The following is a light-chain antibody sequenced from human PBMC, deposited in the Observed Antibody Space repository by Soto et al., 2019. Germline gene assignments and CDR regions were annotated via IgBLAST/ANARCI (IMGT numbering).Light chain of an antibody. CDR3: QKYNSALFT. J-gene: IGKJ3*01. V-gene: IGKV1-27*01. Sequence: DIQMTQSPSSLSASVGDRVTITCRTSQGVSNYLAWYQQKPGKVPKLLIYAASTLQSGVPSRFSGSRSGTDFTLTISSLQPEDVATYYCQKYNSALFTFGPGTKVDIK. CDR2: AAS. CDR1: QGVSNY.